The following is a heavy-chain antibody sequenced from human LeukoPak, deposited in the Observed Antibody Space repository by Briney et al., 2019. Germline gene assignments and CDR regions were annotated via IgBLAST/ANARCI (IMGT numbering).Heavy chain of an antibody. CDR3: ARDYYYDFWSGYFFSGSRSGFDY. V-gene: IGHV3-23*01. CDR1: GFTFRNHV. CDR2: ISGSGGTT. J-gene: IGHJ4*02. D-gene: IGHD3-3*01. Sequence: GGSLRLSCAASGFTFRNHVMIWVRQAPGKGLEWVSLISGSGGTTYHADSVQGRFIISRDNAKNTLYLQMNSLRAEDTAVYYCARDYYYDFWSGYFFSGSRSGFDYWGQGTLVTVSS.